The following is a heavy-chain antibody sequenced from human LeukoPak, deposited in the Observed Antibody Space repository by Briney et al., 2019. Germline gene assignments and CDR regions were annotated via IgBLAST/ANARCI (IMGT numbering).Heavy chain of an antibody. D-gene: IGHD3-22*01. CDR3: ARLAVYYYDSSGYYGYFDY. J-gene: IGHJ4*02. Sequence: NPSETLSLTCTVSGGPISSYYWSWIRQPAGKGLEWIGRIYTSGSTNYNPSLKSRVTMSVDTSKNQFSLKLSSVTAADTAVYYCARLAVYYYDSSGYYGYFDYWGQGTLVTVSS. CDR1: GGPISSYY. V-gene: IGHV4-4*07. CDR2: IYTSGST.